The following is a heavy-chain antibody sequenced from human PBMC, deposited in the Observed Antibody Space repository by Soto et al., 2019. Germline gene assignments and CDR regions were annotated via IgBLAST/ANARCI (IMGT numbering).Heavy chain of an antibody. D-gene: IGHD2-15*01. Sequence: ASVKVSCKASGYTFTSYAMYWVRQAPGKRLEWMGWINAGNGNTKYSQKFQGRVTMTRNTSISTAYMELSSLRSEDTAVYYCARERGCSGDSCYFFDYWGQGTLVTVSS. J-gene: IGHJ4*02. CDR1: GYTFTSYA. CDR3: ARERGCSGDSCYFFDY. V-gene: IGHV1-3*01. CDR2: INAGNGNT.